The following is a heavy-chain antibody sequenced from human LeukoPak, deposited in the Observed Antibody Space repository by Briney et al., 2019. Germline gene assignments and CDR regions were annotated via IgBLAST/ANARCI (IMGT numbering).Heavy chain of an antibody. CDR2: IYYSGST. D-gene: IGHD3-22*01. J-gene: IGHJ2*01. CDR3: ARSGGYYDSSGYYSPRGFWYFDL. V-gene: IGHV4-61*05. Sequence: SETLSLTCTVSGGSISSTDYYWGWIRQPPGKGLSRIGYIYYSGSTNYNPSLKSRVTISVDTSKNQFSLKLSSVTAADTAVYYCARSGGYYDSSGYYSPRGFWYFDLWGRGTLVTVSS. CDR1: GGSISSTDYY.